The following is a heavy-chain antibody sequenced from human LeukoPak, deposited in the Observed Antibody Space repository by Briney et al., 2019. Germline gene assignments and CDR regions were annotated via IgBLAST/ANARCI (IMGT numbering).Heavy chain of an antibody. V-gene: IGHV3-21*01. CDR1: GFTFSSYS. Sequence: GGSLRLSCAASGFTFSSYSMNWVRQAPGKGLEWVSSISSSSSSYIYYADSVKGRFTISRDNAKNSLYLQMNSLRAEDTAVYYCARFSKGHSSSWHRRGYFDYWGQGTLVTVSS. CDR2: ISSSSSSYI. J-gene: IGHJ4*02. CDR3: ARFSKGHSSSWHRRGYFDY. D-gene: IGHD6-13*01.